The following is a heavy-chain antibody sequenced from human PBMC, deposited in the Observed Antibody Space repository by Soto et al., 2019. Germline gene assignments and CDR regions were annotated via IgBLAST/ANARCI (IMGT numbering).Heavy chain of an antibody. CDR1: GFTFSSYA. J-gene: IGHJ4*02. D-gene: IGHD3-9*01. V-gene: IGHV3-23*01. Sequence: EVQLLESGGGLVQPGGSLRLSCAASGFTFSSYAMSWVRQAPGKGLEWVSAVSGSGGSTYYADTVKGRFTISRDNSKNTLYLQMNSLRAEDTAVYYCANETYYDILTGYWGQGTLVTVSS. CDR2: VSGSGGST. CDR3: ANETYYDILTGY.